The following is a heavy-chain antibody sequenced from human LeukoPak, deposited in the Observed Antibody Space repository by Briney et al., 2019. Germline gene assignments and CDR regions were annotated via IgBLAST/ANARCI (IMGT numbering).Heavy chain of an antibody. J-gene: IGHJ4*02. CDR1: GFTFSSYE. D-gene: IGHD3-10*01. Sequence: GGSLRLSCAASGFTFSSYEMNWVRQAPGKGLEWVSYISSSGSTIYYANSVKGRFTISRDNSKNTLYLQMSGLRPKDTAVYFCAKDWGPEFASGSSYLDSWGQGTLVTVSS. CDR2: ISSSGSTI. CDR3: AKDWGPEFASGSSYLDS. V-gene: IGHV3-48*03.